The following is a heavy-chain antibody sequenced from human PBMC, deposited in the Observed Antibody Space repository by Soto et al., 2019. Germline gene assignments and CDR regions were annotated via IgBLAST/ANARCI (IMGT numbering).Heavy chain of an antibody. CDR1: GCSISSYY. V-gene: IGHV4-59*01. D-gene: IGHD3-3*01. J-gene: IGHJ4*02. CDR2: IYYSGST. Sequence: XETLCLTCTVAGCSISSYYWSWIRQPPGKGLEWIGYIYYSGSTNYNPSLKSRVTISVDTSKNQFSLKLSSVTAADTAVYYCASLHDFWSPFDYWGQGTLVTVSS. CDR3: ASLHDFWSPFDY.